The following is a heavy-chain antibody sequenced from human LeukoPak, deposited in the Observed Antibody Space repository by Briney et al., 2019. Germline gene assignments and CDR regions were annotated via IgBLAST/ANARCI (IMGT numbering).Heavy chain of an antibody. CDR2: ISDRGGNP. Sequence: GGPLRLSCAASGFTFSSYAMSWVRQAPGKGLKWVSAISDRGGNPYYADSVEGRFTISRDNSKNTLYLHMDSLRAEDTALYYCTKIDYTINAWGQGTLVTVSS. CDR1: GFTFSSYA. D-gene: IGHD3-3*01. V-gene: IGHV3-23*01. CDR3: TKIDYTINA. J-gene: IGHJ5*02.